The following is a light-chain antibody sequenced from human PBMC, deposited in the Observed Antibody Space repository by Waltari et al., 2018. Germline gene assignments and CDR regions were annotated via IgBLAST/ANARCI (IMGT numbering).Light chain of an antibody. CDR2: SNN. CDR1: SSNIGSNT. V-gene: IGLV1-44*01. J-gene: IGLJ2*01. Sequence: QSVLTQPPSASGTPGPRVTISCSGSSSNIGSNTVNWYQQLPGTAPKLLIYSNNQCPSCVPDRFFASEAGTSASLDISGLQSEDEADYYCAACDDSLNAVVFGGGTKLTVL. CDR3: AACDDSLNAVV.